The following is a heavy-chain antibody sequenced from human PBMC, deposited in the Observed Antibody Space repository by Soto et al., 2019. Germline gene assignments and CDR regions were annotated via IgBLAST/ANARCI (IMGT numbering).Heavy chain of an antibody. Sequence: EVQLLESGGGLVQTGGSLRLSCAASGFTFSSYAMSWVRQTPGKVLEWVSGISGGGGNTYYADSVTGRFTISRDNSSNTLYQQMNSLRAADTAIYYCAKDRGAGGRFSGIAVAGIPSWGQGTLVTVSS. CDR2: ISGGGGNT. J-gene: IGHJ5*02. CDR3: AKDRGAGGRFSGIAVAGIPS. D-gene: IGHD6-19*01. CDR1: GFTFSSYA. V-gene: IGHV3-23*01.